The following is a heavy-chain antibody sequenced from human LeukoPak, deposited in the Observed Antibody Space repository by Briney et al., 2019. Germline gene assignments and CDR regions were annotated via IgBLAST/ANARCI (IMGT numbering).Heavy chain of an antibody. CDR2: ISSSSSYI. V-gene: IGHV3-21*01. CDR3: ARTTMAFFDY. J-gene: IGHJ4*02. CDR1: GFTFSSYW. D-gene: IGHD3-10*01. Sequence: GGSLRLSCAASGFTFSSYWMSWVRQAPGKGLEWVSSISSSSSYIYYADSVKGRFTISRDNAKNSLYLQMNSLRAEDTAVYYCARTTMAFFDYWGQGTLVTVSS.